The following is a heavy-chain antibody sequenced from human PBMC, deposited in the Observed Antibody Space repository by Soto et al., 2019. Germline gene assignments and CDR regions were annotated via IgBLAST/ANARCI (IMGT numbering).Heavy chain of an antibody. CDR1: GFNFSDYA. CDR2: ISNDGRNK. J-gene: IGHJ4*02. Sequence: QVHLVESGGGVVQPGRSLRLSCAASGFNFSDYALHWVRQAPGKGLQWMAVISNDGRNKYYAESVKGRFTISRDNSRNTVSLQMSSLRSDETAVFYCARAALTDYYGVGSYWGPFDSWGQGTLVTVSS. V-gene: IGHV3-30-3*01. D-gene: IGHD3-10*01. CDR3: ARAALTDYYGVGSYWGPFDS.